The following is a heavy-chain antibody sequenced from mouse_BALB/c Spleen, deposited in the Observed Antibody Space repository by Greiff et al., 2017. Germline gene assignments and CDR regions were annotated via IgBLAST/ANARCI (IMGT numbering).Heavy chain of an antibody. J-gene: IGHJ1*01. CDR2: INPSTGYT. Sequence: QVQLQQSGAELAKPGASVKMSCKASGYTFTSYWMHWVKQRPGQGLEWIGYINPSTGYTEYNQKFKDKATLTADKSSSTAYMQLSSLTSEDSAVYYCARKITTVVATDWYFDVWGEGTTVTVSS. D-gene: IGHD1-1*01. CDR1: GYTFTSYW. V-gene: IGHV1-7*01. CDR3: ARKITTVVATDWYFDV.